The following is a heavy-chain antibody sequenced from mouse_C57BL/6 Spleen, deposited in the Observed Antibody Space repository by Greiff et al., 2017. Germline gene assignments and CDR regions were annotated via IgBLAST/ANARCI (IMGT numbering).Heavy chain of an antibody. CDR1: GYSFTDYN. J-gene: IGHJ1*03. CDR3: ARWHGSSFYWYFDV. D-gene: IGHD1-1*01. CDR2: INPNYGTT. Sequence: EVQLVESGPELVKPGASVKISCKASGYSFTDYNMNWVKQSNGKSLEWIGVINPNYGTTSYNQKFKGKATLTVDQSSSTAYMQLNSLTSEDSAVYYCARWHGSSFYWYFDVWGTGTTVTVSS. V-gene: IGHV1-39*01.